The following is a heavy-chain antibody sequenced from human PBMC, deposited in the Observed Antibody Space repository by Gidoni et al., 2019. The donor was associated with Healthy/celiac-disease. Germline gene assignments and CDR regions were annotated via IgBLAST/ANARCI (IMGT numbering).Heavy chain of an antibody. V-gene: IGHV3-53*02. CDR3: ARGRVVGATTYYYYYGMDV. D-gene: IGHD1-26*01. CDR2: IYGGGST. Sequence: EVQLVETGGGLIQPGGSLSLSCAASGFTVSSNYMSWVRQAPGKGLEWVSVIYGGGSTYYADSVKGRFTISRDNSKNTLYLQMNSLRAEDTAVYYCARGRVVGATTYYYYYGMDVWGQGTTVTVSS. J-gene: IGHJ6*02. CDR1: GFTVSSNY.